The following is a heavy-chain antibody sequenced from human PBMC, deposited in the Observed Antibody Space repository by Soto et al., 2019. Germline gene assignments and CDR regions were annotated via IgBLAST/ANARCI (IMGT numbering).Heavy chain of an antibody. J-gene: IGHJ4*02. D-gene: IGHD3-16*02. Sequence: EVQLVETGGGLIQPGGSLRLSCAASGFTVSSNYMSWVLQAPGKGLEWVSVIYSGGSTYYAASVKGRFTISRDNSKNTLYLQMNSLRAEDTAVYYCARGGGSYRYKYFDYWGQGTLVTVSS. CDR2: IYSGGST. CDR1: GFTVSSNY. V-gene: IGHV3-53*02. CDR3: ARGGGSYRYKYFDY.